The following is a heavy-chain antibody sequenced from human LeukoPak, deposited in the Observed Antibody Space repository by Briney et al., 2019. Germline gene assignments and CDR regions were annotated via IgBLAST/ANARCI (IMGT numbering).Heavy chain of an antibody. Sequence: SETLSLTCTVSGGSISSSNYYWGWIRQPPGKGLECIGSVYYSGNTYYNPSLKSRVTISVDTSKNQFSLKLSSVTAADTAVYYCARAVASSSSWYKWVNWFDPWGQGTLVTVSS. CDR3: ARAVASSSSWYKWVNWFDP. V-gene: IGHV4-39*07. D-gene: IGHD6-13*01. J-gene: IGHJ5*02. CDR2: VYYSGNT. CDR1: GGSISSSNYY.